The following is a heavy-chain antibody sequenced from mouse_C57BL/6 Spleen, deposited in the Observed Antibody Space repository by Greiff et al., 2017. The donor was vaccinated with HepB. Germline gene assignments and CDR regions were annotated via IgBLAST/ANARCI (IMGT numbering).Heavy chain of an antibody. Sequence: LVESGAELVKPGASVKLSCTASGFNIKDYYMHWVKQRTEQGLEWIGRIDPEDGETKYAPKFQGKATITADTSSNTAYLQLSSLTSEDTAVYYCAVYDGYFLAWFAYWGQGTLVTVSA. CDR3: AVYDGYFLAWFAY. V-gene: IGHV14-2*01. CDR1: GFNIKDYY. J-gene: IGHJ3*01. D-gene: IGHD2-3*01. CDR2: IDPEDGET.